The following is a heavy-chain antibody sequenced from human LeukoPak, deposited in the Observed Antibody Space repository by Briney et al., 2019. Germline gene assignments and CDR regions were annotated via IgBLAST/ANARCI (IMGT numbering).Heavy chain of an antibody. V-gene: IGHV5-51*01. CDR3: ARTTIAARRSGYGMDV. Sequence: GGSLKISCKGSGYSFTSYWIGWVRQMPGKGLEWMGIIYHGDSDTRYSPSFQGQVTISADKSISTAYLQLSSLKASDTAMYYCARTTIAARRSGYGMDVWGQGTTVTVSS. CDR1: GYSFTSYW. J-gene: IGHJ6*02. D-gene: IGHD6-6*01. CDR2: IYHGDSDT.